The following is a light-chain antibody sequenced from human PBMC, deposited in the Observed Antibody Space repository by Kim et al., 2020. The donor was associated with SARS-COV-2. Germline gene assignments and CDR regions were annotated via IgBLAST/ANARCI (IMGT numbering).Light chain of an antibody. V-gene: IGKV1-16*01. Sequence: DIQMTQSPSSLSASVGDRVIITCRASQGISNKLGWFRQKPGEAPKSLIYGATTLQGGVPSRFSGAGSGREFTLTISSLQPDDFAIYFCQQDNSHPITFGQGTRLEIK. CDR2: GAT. CDR3: QQDNSHPIT. CDR1: QGISNK. J-gene: IGKJ5*01.